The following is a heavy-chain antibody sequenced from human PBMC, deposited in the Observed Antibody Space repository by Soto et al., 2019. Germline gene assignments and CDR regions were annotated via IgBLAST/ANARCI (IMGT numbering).Heavy chain of an antibody. D-gene: IGHD6-13*01. V-gene: IGHV1-69*06. CDR2: IIPVFGTP. J-gene: IGHJ4*02. CDR1: GYSFSSHA. CDR3: ARGGALSTSWYWGDGLDS. Sequence: QVQLEQSGSAVKKSGSSVKVSCKASGYSFSSHAITWVRQAPGQGLEWMGGIIPVFGTPSYAQKFQGKVTISADKSTNSSYRGMKSLRSEDTAVYYCARGGALSTSWYWGDGLDSWGQGTQVTVSS.